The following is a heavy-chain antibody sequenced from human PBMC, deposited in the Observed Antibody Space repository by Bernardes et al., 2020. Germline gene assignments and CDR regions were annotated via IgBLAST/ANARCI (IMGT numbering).Heavy chain of an antibody. Sequence: GGSLRLSCAASGFIFRSYAMSWVRQAPGKGLEWVSGISASGGSTYYADSVKGRFTISRDNSKNTLNLQMNSLRAEDTAVYYCAKDLNLGYGEYSFDYWGQGTLVTVSS. CDR2: ISASGGST. CDR3: AKDLNLGYGEYSFDY. CDR1: GFIFRSYA. D-gene: IGHD4-17*01. V-gene: IGHV3-23*01. J-gene: IGHJ4*02.